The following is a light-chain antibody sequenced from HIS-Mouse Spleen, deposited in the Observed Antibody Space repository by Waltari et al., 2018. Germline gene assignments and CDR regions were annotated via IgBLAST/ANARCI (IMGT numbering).Light chain of an antibody. CDR1: SSNIGRNY. V-gene: IGLV1-47*01. Sequence: QSVLTQPPSASGTPGQRVTISCSGSSSNIGRNYVYWYQQPPGTAPKLLIYRNNQRPSGVPDRFSGSKSGTSASLAISGLRSKDEADYYCAAWDDSRGVFGGGTKLTVL. CDR2: RNN. J-gene: IGLJ2*01. CDR3: AAWDDSRGV.